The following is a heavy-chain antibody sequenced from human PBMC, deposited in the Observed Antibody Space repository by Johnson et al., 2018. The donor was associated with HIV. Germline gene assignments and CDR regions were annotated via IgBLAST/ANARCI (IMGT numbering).Heavy chain of an antibody. Sequence: QVQLVESGGGVVQPGRSLRLSCAASGFTFNNYAMHWVRQAPGKGLEWVAVISYDGSNKYYADSVKGRFTISRDNSKNTLYLQMNSLRAEDTAVYYCARDRTRHIVVVILDAFDIWGQGTLVTVSS. CDR2: ISYDGSNK. V-gene: IGHV3-30*04. CDR1: GFTFNNYA. D-gene: IGHD2-21*01. CDR3: ARDRTRHIVVVILDAFDI. J-gene: IGHJ3*02.